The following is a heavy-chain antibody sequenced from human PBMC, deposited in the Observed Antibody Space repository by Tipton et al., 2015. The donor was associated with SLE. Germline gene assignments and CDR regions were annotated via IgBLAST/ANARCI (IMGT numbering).Heavy chain of an antibody. J-gene: IGHJ4*02. CDR3: ARATYYYDSTGYLTYFDY. V-gene: IGHV4-31*03. D-gene: IGHD3-22*01. Sequence: LRLSCTVSGGSISSGGYYWSWIRQHPGKGLEWIGYINYNGITYYNPSLKSRITISVDTSKNQFSLKLSSVTAADTAVYFCARATYYYDSTGYLTYFDYWGQGTLVTVSS. CDR1: GGSISSGGYY. CDR2: INYNGIT.